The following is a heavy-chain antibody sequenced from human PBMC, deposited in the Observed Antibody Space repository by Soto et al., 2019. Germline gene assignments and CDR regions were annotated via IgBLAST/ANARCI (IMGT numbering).Heavy chain of an antibody. V-gene: IGHV4-31*03. CDR2: IYYSGST. Sequence: QVQLQESGPGLVKPSQTRSLTCTVSGGSSNSGGYYWNWIRQHPGKGLERIGYIYYSGSTYYNPSLHSRVTIAVDTSKNQFSLKLSSVNAAETAVYYCTRSVFPWGQGTLVTVSS. CDR1: GGSSNSGGYY. CDR3: TRSVFP. J-gene: IGHJ5*02.